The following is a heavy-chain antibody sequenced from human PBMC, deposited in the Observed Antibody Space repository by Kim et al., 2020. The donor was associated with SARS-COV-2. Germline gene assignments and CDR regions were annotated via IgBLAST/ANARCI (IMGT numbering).Heavy chain of an antibody. Sequence: SVKVSCKASGGTFSSYAISWVRQAPGQGLEWMGGIIPIFGTANYAQKFQGRVTITADESTSTAYMELSSLRSEDTAVYYCAEEQPTFGGVIVTLGLWGQGTLVTVSS. V-gene: IGHV1-69*13. CDR1: GGTFSSYA. CDR3: AEEQPTFGGVIVTLGL. D-gene: IGHD3-16*02. J-gene: IGHJ4*02. CDR2: IIPIFGTA.